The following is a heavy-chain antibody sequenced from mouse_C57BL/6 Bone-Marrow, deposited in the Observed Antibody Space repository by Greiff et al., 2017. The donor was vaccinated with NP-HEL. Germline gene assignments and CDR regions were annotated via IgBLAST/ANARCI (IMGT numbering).Heavy chain of an antibody. D-gene: IGHD4-1*02. V-gene: IGHV1-81*01. CDR3: AGCPNWDLAWFAY. CDR1: GYTFTSYG. Sequence: QVQLQQSGAELARPGASVKLSCKASGYTFTSYGISWVKQRTGQGLEWIGEIYPRSGNTYYNEKFKGKATLTADKSSSTAYMELRSLTSEDSAVYFCAGCPNWDLAWFAYWGQGTLVTVSA. CDR2: IYPRSGNT. J-gene: IGHJ3*01.